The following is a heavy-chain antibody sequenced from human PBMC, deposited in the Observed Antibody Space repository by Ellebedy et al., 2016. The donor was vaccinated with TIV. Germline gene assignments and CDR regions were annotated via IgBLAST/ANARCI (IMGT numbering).Heavy chain of an antibody. D-gene: IGHD3-10*01. CDR2: INHSGSS. V-gene: IGHV4-34*01. CDR3: ASVGRGGGYYMDA. CDR1: GGSFSGYY. J-gene: IGHJ6*03. Sequence: SETLSLXCAVYGGSFSGYYWSWIRQPPGKGLEWIGEINHSGSSNYNPSLKSRVIISVDTSKNQFSLKLSSVTVADTAVYYCASVGRGGGYYMDAWGKGTTVTVSS.